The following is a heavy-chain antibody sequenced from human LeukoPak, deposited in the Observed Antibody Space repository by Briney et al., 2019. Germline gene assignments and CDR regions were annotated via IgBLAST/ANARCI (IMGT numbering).Heavy chain of an antibody. CDR2: ISSSGNIV. Sequence: GGSLRLSCAASGFTFSDYYMSWIRQAPGKGLEWVSYISSSGNIVYYTDSVKGRFTISRDNAKNSLFLQMNSLRAEDTAVYFCASFQWLRYFDFWGQGTLVTVSS. V-gene: IGHV3-11*01. D-gene: IGHD5-12*01. CDR3: ASFQWLRYFDF. CDR1: GFTFSDYY. J-gene: IGHJ4*02.